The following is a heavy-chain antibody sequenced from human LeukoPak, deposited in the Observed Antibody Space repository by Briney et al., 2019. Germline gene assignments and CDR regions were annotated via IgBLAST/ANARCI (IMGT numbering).Heavy chain of an antibody. Sequence: GGSLRLSCAASGFTFSSYSMNWVRQAPGKGLEWVSSISSSSSYIYYADSVKGRFTISRDNAKNSLYLQMNSLRAEDTAVYYCARADAHSSGWYPDAFDIWGQGTMVTVSS. CDR1: GFTFSSYS. V-gene: IGHV3-21*01. J-gene: IGHJ3*02. D-gene: IGHD6-19*01. CDR2: ISSSSSYI. CDR3: ARADAHSSGWYPDAFDI.